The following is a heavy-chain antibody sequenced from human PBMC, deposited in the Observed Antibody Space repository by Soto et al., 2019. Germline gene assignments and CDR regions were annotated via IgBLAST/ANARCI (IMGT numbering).Heavy chain of an antibody. V-gene: IGHV6-1*01. D-gene: IGHD4-17*01. CDR2: KYYSSKWYN. J-gene: IGHJ3*02. CDR1: GDSVSNNSAA. CDR3: ARERYGDYGRGTFDI. Sequence: SQTLSLTCAISGDSVSNNSAAWNWIRQSPSRGLEWLGRKYYSSKWYNDYAVSVKSRIIINPDTYKNQFSLQLNSVTPEDTAVYYCARERYGDYGRGTFDIWGQGTMVTVSS.